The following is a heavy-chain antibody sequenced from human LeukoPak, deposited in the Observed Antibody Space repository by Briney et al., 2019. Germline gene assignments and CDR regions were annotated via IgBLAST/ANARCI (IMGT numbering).Heavy chain of an antibody. V-gene: IGHV5-51*01. Sequence: GESLKISCKGSGYSFTSYWIGWVGQMPGKGLEWMGIIYPGDSDTRYSPSFQGQVTISADKSISTAYLQWSSLKASDTAMYYCARHRRSSTSPLSNYYDYWGQRTLVTVSS. CDR1: GYSFTSYW. J-gene: IGHJ4*02. D-gene: IGHD2-2*01. CDR2: IYPGDSDT. CDR3: ARHRRSSTSPLSNYYDY.